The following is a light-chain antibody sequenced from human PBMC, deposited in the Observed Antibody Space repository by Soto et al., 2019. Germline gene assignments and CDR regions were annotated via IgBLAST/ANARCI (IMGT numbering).Light chain of an antibody. J-gene: IGKJ2*01. V-gene: IGKV3-20*01. CDR3: QQYGRSPYT. CDR2: RAS. Sequence: IVLTQSPGTLALSPGERVTLSCRPSESVSSAYLAWYQQKPSQAPRLLINRASSRATGIPDRFSGSGSGTDFTLTISRLEPEDFALYYCQQYGRSPYTFGQGSKLEMK. CDR1: ESVSSAY.